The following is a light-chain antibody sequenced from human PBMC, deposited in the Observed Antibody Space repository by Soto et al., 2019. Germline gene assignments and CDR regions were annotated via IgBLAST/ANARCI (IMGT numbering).Light chain of an antibody. CDR1: SSDVGTSNY. CDR3: SSSKTSNTPV. CDR2: EVG. V-gene: IGLV2-14*01. J-gene: IGLJ2*01. Sequence: QSALTQPASVSGSPGQSITISCTGTSSDVGTSNYVCWYQQLPGKAPKLIIYEVGNRPSGVSNRFSGSKSGNTASLTISGLQAQDEAAYYCSSSKTSNTPVFGGGTQLTVL.